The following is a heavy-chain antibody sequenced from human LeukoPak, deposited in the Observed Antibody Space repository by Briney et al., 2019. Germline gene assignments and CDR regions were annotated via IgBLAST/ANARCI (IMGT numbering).Heavy chain of an antibody. J-gene: IGHJ5*02. Sequence: PGGSLRLSCATSGFTFSDHWMSWVRQAPGKGLEWLANIKGDGSEKYYVGSVDGRFTISRDNAKNSLYLQMDSLRAEDTAVYYCTRDYLAVKYLLHYNWFDPWGQGTPVTVSS. CDR2: IKGDGSEK. CDR3: TRDYLAVKYLLHYNWFDP. D-gene: IGHD2-15*01. V-gene: IGHV3-7*01. CDR1: GFTFSDHW.